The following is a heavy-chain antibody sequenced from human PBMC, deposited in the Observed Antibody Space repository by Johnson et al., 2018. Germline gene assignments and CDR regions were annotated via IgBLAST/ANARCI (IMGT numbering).Heavy chain of an antibody. V-gene: IGHV3-21*01. CDR3: ARAADDSSGERYFQH. CDR1: GFTFSSYS. J-gene: IGHJ1*01. Sequence: VQLLESGGGLVKPGGSLRLSCAASGFTFSSYSMNWVRQAPGKGLEWVSSISSSSSYIYYADSVKGRFTISRDNAKNSLYLQMNSLRAEDTAVYYCARAADDSSGERYFQHWGQGTLVTVSS. D-gene: IGHD3-22*01. CDR2: ISSSSSYI.